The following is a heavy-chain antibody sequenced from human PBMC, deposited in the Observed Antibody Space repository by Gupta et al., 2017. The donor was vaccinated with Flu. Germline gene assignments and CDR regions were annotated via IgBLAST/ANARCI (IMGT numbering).Heavy chain of an antibody. CDR3: ARGHCTGGSCDYYYGMDV. D-gene: IGHD2-8*02. V-gene: IGHV3-74*01. CDR2: TNNIGIHI. J-gene: IGHJ6*02. CDR1: GFTIGNYG. Sequence: EVQLMESGGGLVQPGGSLRLSCAASGFTIGNYGRYGVRQAPGKGLVWVSRTNNIGIHITYADSVKGRFTISRDNAKNTLYLQLSGLRAEDTAVYYCARGHCTGGSCDYYYGMDVWGQGTTVTVSS.